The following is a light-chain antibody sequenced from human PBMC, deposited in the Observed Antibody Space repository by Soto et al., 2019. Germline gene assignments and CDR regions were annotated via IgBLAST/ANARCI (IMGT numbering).Light chain of an antibody. CDR2: GAS. V-gene: IGKV3-20*01. J-gene: IGKJ3*01. CDR1: QPVSANY. CDR3: HQYGSSPFT. Sequence: VVLTQSPATLSLSPGERATLSCRANQPVSANYLAWYQQKPGQAPRLLMYGASSRATGIPDRFSGSGSGTDFTLTISRLEPEDFAVFYCHQYGSSPFTFGPGTKVDIK.